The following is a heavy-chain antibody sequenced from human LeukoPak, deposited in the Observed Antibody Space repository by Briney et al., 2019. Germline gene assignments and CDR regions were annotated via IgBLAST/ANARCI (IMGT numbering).Heavy chain of an antibody. V-gene: IGHV4-59*08. Sequence: SETLSLTCTVSGGSLSSYYWSWIGQPPGKGLEWLGHIYYSGSTNYNPSIKSRVTISVDTSKNQFSLKLSSVTAADTAVYYCARLPDCSSTSCLKEAFDIWGQGTMVTVSS. D-gene: IGHD2-2*01. CDR3: ARLPDCSSTSCLKEAFDI. CDR2: IYYSGST. J-gene: IGHJ3*02. CDR1: GGSLSSYY.